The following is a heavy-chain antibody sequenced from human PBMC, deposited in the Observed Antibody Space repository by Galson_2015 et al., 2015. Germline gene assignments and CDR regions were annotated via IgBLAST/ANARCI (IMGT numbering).Heavy chain of an antibody. J-gene: IGHJ6*02. V-gene: IGHV3-21*01. CDR3: ARDSAGSYYCGSSGSSHYYYYYGMDV. Sequence: SLRLSCAASGFTFNTFGMNWVRQAPGKGLEWVASITSSSTYIYYSDSVKGRFTISRDNAKNSLYLQMSSLRAEDTAVYYCARDSAGSYYCGSSGSSHYYYYYGMDVWGQGTTVTVSS. CDR1: GFTFNTFG. D-gene: IGHD3-22*01. CDR2: ITSSSTYI.